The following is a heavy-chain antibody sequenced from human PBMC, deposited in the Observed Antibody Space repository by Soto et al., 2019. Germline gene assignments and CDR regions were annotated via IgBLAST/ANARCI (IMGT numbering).Heavy chain of an antibody. CDR1: GYTFTNYG. J-gene: IGHJ4*01. V-gene: IGHV1-18*01. D-gene: IGHD2-2*01. Sequence: QVQLVQSGAEVKKPRASVKVSCKASGYTFTNYGINWVRQAPGQGLEWLGWVSAYNGERRYAQRVQARVIMTTDTSTTTAYMELRSLRSDDTAVYYCSRGTSIPASGDYWGQGTLVTVSS. CDR3: SRGTSIPASGDY. CDR2: VSAYNGER.